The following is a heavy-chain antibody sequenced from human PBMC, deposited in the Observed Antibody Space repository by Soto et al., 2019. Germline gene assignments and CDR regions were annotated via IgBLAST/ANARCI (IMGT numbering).Heavy chain of an antibody. V-gene: IGHV4-34*01. J-gene: IGHJ4*02. D-gene: IGHD6-13*01. CDR1: GGSFSGYY. CDR3: ARRNPPIGAAGSIDS. CDR2: INHSGST. Sequence: SETLSLTCAVYGGSFSGYYWSWIRQPPGKGLEWIGEINHSGSTNYNPSLKSRVSISVDTSKNQFSLKLSSVTAADTAVYYCARRNPPIGAAGSIDSWGQGTQVTVSS.